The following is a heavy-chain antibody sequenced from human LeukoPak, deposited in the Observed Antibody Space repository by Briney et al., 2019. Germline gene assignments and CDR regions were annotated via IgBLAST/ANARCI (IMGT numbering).Heavy chain of an antibody. CDR1: GFTFSSYW. J-gene: IGHJ3*02. Sequence: GSLRLSCAASGFTFSSYWMSWVRQAPGKGLEWVANIKRDGSEKYYVDSLKGRFTISRDNAKNSLYLQMNSLRAEDTAVYYCARESLPDIVVVVAASGGAFDIWGQGTMVTVSS. V-gene: IGHV3-7*01. D-gene: IGHD2-15*01. CDR2: IKRDGSEK. CDR3: ARESLPDIVVVVAASGGAFDI.